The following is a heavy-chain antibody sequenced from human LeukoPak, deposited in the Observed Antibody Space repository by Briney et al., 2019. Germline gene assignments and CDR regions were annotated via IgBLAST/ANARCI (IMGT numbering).Heavy chain of an antibody. CDR1: GGSISTYH. CDR2: VDYSGFT. Sequence: SETLSLTCIVSGGSISTYHWSWIRQSPGKGLEWIGFVDYSGFTDHNPSLRSRVTISLDMSRKTFSLKLTSMTAADTGVYYCAGGRQGGYYDSGGVFDFWGQGALVTVSS. V-gene: IGHV4-59*01. D-gene: IGHD3-22*01. J-gene: IGHJ4*02. CDR3: AGGRQGGYYDSGGVFDF.